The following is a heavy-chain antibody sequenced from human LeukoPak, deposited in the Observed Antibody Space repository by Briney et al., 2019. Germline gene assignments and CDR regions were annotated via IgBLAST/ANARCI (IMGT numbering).Heavy chain of an antibody. J-gene: IGHJ5*02. V-gene: IGHV4-30-2*01. CDR1: GGSISNSSYS. CDR2: IYHSGST. Sequence: PSETLSLTCIVSGGSISNSSYSWSWIRQPPGKGLEWIGYIYHSGSTYYNPSLKSRVTISVDRSKNQFSLKLSSVTAADTAVYYCARSRGLNWFDPWGQGTLVTVSS. CDR3: ARSRGLNWFDP.